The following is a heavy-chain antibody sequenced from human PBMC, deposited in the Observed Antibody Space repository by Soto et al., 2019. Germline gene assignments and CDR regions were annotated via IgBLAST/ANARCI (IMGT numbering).Heavy chain of an antibody. J-gene: IGHJ6*03. CDR2: INHSGST. V-gene: IGHV4-34*01. CDR1: GGSFSGYY. D-gene: IGHD4-4*01. Sequence: PSETLSLTCAVYGGSFSGYYWSWIRQPPGKGLEWIGEINHSGSTNYNPSLKSRVTISVDTSKNQFSLKLSSVTAADTAVYYCARGRDYSNPTWEQGGGYYYYYMDVWGKGTTVTVSS. CDR3: ARGRDYSNPTWEQGGGYYYYYMDV.